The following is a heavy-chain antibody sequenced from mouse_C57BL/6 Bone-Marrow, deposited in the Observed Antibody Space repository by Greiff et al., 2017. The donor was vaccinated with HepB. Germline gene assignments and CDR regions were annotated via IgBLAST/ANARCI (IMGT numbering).Heavy chain of an antibody. D-gene: IGHD2-4*01. V-gene: IGHV1-76*01. CDR2: IYPGSGNT. Sequence: VQLQESGAELVRPGASVKLSCKASGYTFTDYYINWVKQRPGQGLEWIASIYPGSGNTYYNEKFKGKATLTAENSSSTAYMQLSSLTSEDSAVYFCARGLQQYAMDYWGQGTSVTVSS. CDR1: GYTFTDYY. J-gene: IGHJ4*01. CDR3: ARGLQQYAMDY.